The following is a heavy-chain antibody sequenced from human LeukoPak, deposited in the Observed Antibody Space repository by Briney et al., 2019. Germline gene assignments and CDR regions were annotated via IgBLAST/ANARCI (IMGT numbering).Heavy chain of an antibody. Sequence: PGGSLRLSCAASGCTFRSSSMNGGRQAPGKGLEWVSSISSGSSYIYYADSVKGRFTISRDNAKNSLYLQMNRLRAENTAVYYCARQTHRRPFDYWGQGTLVTVSS. D-gene: IGHD5-24*01. CDR1: GCTFRSSS. CDR3: ARQTHRRPFDY. V-gene: IGHV3-21*01. CDR2: ISSGSSYI. J-gene: IGHJ4*02.